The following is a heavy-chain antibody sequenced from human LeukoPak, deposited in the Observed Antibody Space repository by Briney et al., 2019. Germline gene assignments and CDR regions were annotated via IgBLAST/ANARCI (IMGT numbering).Heavy chain of an antibody. CDR1: GYTFTGYY. CDR2: INPNSGGT. V-gene: IGHV1-2*02. J-gene: IGHJ4*02. Sequence: ASVKVSCKASGYTFTGYYMHWVRQAPGQGLEWMGGINPNSGGTNYAQKFQGRVTMTRDTSISTAYMELSRLRSDDTAVYYCARENRSGRPYDYWGRGTLVTVSS. D-gene: IGHD3-22*01. CDR3: ARENRSGRPYDY.